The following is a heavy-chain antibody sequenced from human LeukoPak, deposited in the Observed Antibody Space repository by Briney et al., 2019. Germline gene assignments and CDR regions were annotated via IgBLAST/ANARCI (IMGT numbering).Heavy chain of an antibody. D-gene: IGHD6-13*01. CDR1: GGSFSGYY. V-gene: IGHV4-34*01. CDR3: ARGFQARGYSSSWDSNHYYYNMDD. J-gene: IGHJ6*03. CDR2: INHSGST. Sequence: SETLSLTCAVSGGSFSGYYWSWIRQPPGKGLEWIGEINHSGSTNYNPSLKSRVTISLDTSKNQFSLKLSSVTAADTAVYYCARGFQARGYSSSWDSNHYYYNMDDWGQGTTVTVSS.